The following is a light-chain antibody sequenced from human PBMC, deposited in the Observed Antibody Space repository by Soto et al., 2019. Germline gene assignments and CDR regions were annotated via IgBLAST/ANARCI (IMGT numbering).Light chain of an antibody. CDR1: QSVTSKY. CDR2: GAS. Sequence: EIVLTQSPDTLSLSPGERATLSCRASQSVTSKYLAWNQQKPGQAPRLLIHGASNRATGIPDRFSGSGSGTDFPLTISRLEPEDFALYYCQQYGSSVQFGGGTKVEIK. CDR3: QQYGSSVQ. V-gene: IGKV3-20*01. J-gene: IGKJ4*02.